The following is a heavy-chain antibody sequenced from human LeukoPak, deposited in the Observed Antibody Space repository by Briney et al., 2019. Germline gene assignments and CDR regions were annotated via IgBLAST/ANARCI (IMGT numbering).Heavy chain of an antibody. CDR1: GFTFSSYG. D-gene: IGHD1-14*01. J-gene: IGHJ4*02. V-gene: IGHV3-64D*06. Sequence: GGSLRLSCAASGFTFSSYGMHWVRQAPGKGLEYVSAISNNGGSTYYADSVKGRFTISRDNSKNTLYLQMSSLRAEDTAVYYCVKDLDNHYYQTLFDYWGQGTLVTVSS. CDR3: VKDLDNHYYQTLFDY. CDR2: ISNNGGST.